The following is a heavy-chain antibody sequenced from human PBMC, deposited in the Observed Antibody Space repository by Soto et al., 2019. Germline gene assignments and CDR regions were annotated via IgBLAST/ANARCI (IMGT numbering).Heavy chain of an antibody. D-gene: IGHD2-2*01. Sequence: QVHLQESGPRLVELSETLSLTCTVSCDSIRNSVHYCGWVRQPPGKGLAWIGSVYYSGTSSRKPALKSRLTMSVDTSKNRLSLKLTSVTGAYISIYYCARPATVALAYACQVLSQWTLVTVSS. CDR3: ARPATVALAYACQV. CDR2: VYYSGTS. V-gene: IGHV4-39*01. J-gene: IGHJ3*01. CDR1: CDSIRNSVHY.